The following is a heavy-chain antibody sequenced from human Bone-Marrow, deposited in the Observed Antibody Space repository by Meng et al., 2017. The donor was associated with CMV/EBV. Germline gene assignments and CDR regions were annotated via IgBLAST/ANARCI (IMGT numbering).Heavy chain of an antibody. CDR1: GYTFTSYA. CDR2: IIPIFGTA. Sequence: SVKVSCKASGYTFTSYAISWVRQAPGQGLEWMGGIIPIFGTANYAQKFQGRVTITTDESTSTAYMELSSLRSEDTAVYYCARALVPWDPAAVVPAAIQWYYYGMDVWGQGTTVTVSS. CDR3: ARALVPWDPAAVVPAAIQWYYYGMDV. J-gene: IGHJ6*02. V-gene: IGHV1-69*05. D-gene: IGHD2-2*01.